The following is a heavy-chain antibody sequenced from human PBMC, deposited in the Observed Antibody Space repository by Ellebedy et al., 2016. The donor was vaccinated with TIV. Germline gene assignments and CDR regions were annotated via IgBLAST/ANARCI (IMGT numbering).Heavy chain of an antibody. J-gene: IGHJ4*02. CDR2: IYYSGSA. CDR3: ARTDPWQPIDD. V-gene: IGHV4-39*01. Sequence: MPSETLSLTCTVSGGSISNSDYCWNWIRQPPGKGLEWIGSIYYSGSAYYNPSLKSRVTVSVDTSKNQFSLNLRTVTAADTAVYYCARTDPWQPIDDWGQGILVSVSS. D-gene: IGHD2-21*02. CDR1: GGSISNSDYC.